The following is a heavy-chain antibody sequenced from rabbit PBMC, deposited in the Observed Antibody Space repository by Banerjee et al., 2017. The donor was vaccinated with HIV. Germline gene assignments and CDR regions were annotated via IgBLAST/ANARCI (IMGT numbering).Heavy chain of an antibody. Sequence: QEQLVESGGGLVTLGGSLKLSCKASGIDFSSYGISWVRQAPGKGLEWIGCIYAGVSDTTYYASWAQGRFTISKTSSTTVTLQMTSLTAADTATYFCARDAGAGYDALNPWGPGTLVTVS. CDR2: IYAGVSDTT. D-gene: IGHD4-2*01. CDR1: GIDFSSYG. CDR3: ARDAGAGYDALNP. V-gene: IGHV1S45*01. J-gene: IGHJ2*01.